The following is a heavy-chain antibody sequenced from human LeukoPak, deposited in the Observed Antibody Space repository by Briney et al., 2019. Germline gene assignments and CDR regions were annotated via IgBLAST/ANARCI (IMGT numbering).Heavy chain of an antibody. CDR3: ARWGYCSSTSCYLGVGAFDI. J-gene: IGHJ3*02. CDR1: GFTVRDSD. D-gene: IGHD2-2*01. Sequence: GGSLRLSCAASGFTVRDSDMSWIRQAPGKGLEWVSYIIESGGSTYYADSVTGRFTISRDNAKNSVYLQMNSLRAEDTAVYYCARWGYCSSTSCYLGVGAFDIWGQGTMVTVSS. CDR2: IIESGGST. V-gene: IGHV3-11*04.